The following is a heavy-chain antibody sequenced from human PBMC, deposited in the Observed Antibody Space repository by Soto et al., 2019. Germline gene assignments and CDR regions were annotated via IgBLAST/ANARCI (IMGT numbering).Heavy chain of an antibody. CDR3: AHLHCCYKWDFDY. V-gene: IGHV2-5*01. J-gene: IGHJ4*02. CDR2: IYWNDDK. D-gene: IGHD2-2*02. CDR1: EFSLSSIGVG. Sequence: QITLKESGPTLVKTTQTLTLTCTFSEFSLSSIGVGVGWIRQPPGKALEWLERIYWNDDKRYSPCLKSRLTTTKDTSKNQVVRTMTNMDPVDTATYFCAHLHCCYKWDFDYWGQGALVTVSS.